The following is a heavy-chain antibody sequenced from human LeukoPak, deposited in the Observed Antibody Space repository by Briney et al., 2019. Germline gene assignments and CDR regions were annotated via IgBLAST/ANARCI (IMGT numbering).Heavy chain of an antibody. CDR2: IYYSGST. Sequence: PSETLSLTCTVSGGSISSGGYYWSWIRQHPGKGLEWIGYIYYSGSTYYNPSLKSRVTISVDTSKNQFSLKLSSVTAAHTAVYYCARWVAIGGMDVWGQGTTVTVSS. CDR1: GGSISSGGYY. CDR3: ARWVAIGGMDV. J-gene: IGHJ6*02. V-gene: IGHV4-31*03. D-gene: IGHD2-15*01.